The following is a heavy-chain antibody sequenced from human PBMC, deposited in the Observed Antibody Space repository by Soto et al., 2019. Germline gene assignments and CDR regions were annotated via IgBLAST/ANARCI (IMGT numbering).Heavy chain of an antibody. J-gene: IGHJ6*02. CDR1: GYTFTSYG. CDR3: ARSGVIGKGGMDV. V-gene: IGHV1-18*01. CDR2: INGYTGNT. D-gene: IGHD7-27*01. Sequence: QVQLVQSGAEVKKPGASVKVSCKASGYTFTSYGFSWVRQAPGQGLEWMGWINGYTGNTHYAQKFQVRVTIATDTCTRTDYMELWTRISDGTAVYYCARSGVIGKGGMDVWGQGTTVTVSS.